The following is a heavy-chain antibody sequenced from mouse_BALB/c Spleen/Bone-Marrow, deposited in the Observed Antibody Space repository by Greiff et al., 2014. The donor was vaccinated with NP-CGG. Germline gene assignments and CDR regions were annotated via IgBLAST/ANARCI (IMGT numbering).Heavy chain of an antibody. CDR1: GYAFSGYW. J-gene: IGHJ2*01. CDR2: IYPGDGDT. CDR3: ARDYYGSRYYFDY. V-gene: IGHV1-80*01. Sequence: VQLVESGAELVRPGSSVKISCKASGYAFSGYWMNWVKQRPGQGLEWIGQIYPGDGDTNYNGKFKGKATLTADKSSSTAYMQLSSLTSEDSAVYFCARDYYGSRYYFDYWGQGTTLAVSS. D-gene: IGHD1-1*01.